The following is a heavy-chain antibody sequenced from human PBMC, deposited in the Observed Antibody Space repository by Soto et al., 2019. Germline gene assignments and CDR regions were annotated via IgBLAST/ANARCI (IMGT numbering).Heavy chain of an antibody. J-gene: IGHJ5*02. D-gene: IGHD4-4*01. V-gene: IGHV4-59*08. CDR1: GGSISAYY. CDR3: AMTVTTLYSWFDP. CDR2: VYYSGST. Sequence: SETLSLTCTVSGGSISAYYWSWIRQSPEKGLEWIGHVYYSGSTKYNPSLKSRVTISVDTSKNQFSLNLRSVTAADTAVYYCAMTVTTLYSWFDPWGQGILVTVSS.